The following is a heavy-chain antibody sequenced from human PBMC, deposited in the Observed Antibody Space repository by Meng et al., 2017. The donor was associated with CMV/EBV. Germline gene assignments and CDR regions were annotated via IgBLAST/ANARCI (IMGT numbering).Heavy chain of an antibody. V-gene: IGHV3-30-3*01. Sequence: GESLKISCAASGFTFSSYAMHWVRQAPGKGLEWVAVISYDGSNKYYADSVKGRFTISRDNSKNTLYLQMNSLRAEDTAVYYCARGPYDRGFDYWGQGTLVTVSS. D-gene: IGHD3-22*01. CDR1: GFTFSSYA. CDR3: ARGPYDRGFDY. J-gene: IGHJ4*02. CDR2: ISYDGSNK.